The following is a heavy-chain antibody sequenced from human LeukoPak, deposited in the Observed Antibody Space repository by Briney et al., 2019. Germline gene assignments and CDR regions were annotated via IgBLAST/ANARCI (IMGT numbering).Heavy chain of an antibody. Sequence: TSETLSLTCTVSGGSISSYYWSWIRQPPGKGLEWIGYIYYSGSTNYNPSLKSRVTISVDTSKNQFSLKLSSVTAADTAVYFCARGSHDWYFDLWGRGTLVTVSS. CDR3: ARGSHDWYFDL. CDR1: GGSISSYY. CDR2: IYYSGST. J-gene: IGHJ2*01. D-gene: IGHD3-10*01. V-gene: IGHV4-59*12.